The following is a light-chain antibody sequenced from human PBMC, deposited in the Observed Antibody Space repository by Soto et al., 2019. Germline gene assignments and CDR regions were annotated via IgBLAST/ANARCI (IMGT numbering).Light chain of an antibody. V-gene: IGKV3-11*01. Sequence: EIVLTQSPATLSLSPGERATLSCRASQSVSSYLAWYQQKPGQAPRLLIYDASNRAPGIPARFNGSGSGTDFPPPISRLEAEDFAVYYRQQPNNLSPYTFGQGTKLEIK. CDR3: QQPNNLSPYT. CDR1: QSVSSY. J-gene: IGKJ2*01. CDR2: DAS.